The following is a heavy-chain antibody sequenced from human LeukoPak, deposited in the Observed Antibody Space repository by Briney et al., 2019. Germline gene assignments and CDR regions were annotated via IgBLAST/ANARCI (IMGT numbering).Heavy chain of an antibody. CDR1: GFTFSSYG. CDR3: ARIYCSGGSCYWAYYYYMDV. Sequence: GGSLRLSCAASGFTFSSYGMHWVRQAPGKGLEWVAFIRYDGSNKYYADSVKGRFTISRDNSKNTLYLQMNSLRAEDTAVYYCARIYCSGGSCYWAYYYYMDVWGKGTTVTISS. J-gene: IGHJ6*03. D-gene: IGHD2-15*01. V-gene: IGHV3-30*02. CDR2: IRYDGSNK.